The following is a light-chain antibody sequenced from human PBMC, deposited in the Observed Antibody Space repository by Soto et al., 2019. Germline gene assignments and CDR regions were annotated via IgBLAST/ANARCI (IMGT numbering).Light chain of an antibody. CDR1: QIISSW. CDR3: HQYNIYPRT. J-gene: IGKJ1*01. CDR2: DAS. Sequence: DIQMTHSPSTLSASVGDRVTITCRASQIISSWLAWDQQKPGKAPKLLIYDASSLESGVPSRFSGSGSGTEFTLTISSLQPDDFATYYCHQYNIYPRTFGQGTKVEIK. V-gene: IGKV1-5*01.